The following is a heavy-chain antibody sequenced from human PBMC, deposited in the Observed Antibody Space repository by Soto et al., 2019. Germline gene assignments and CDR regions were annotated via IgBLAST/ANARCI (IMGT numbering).Heavy chain of an antibody. Sequence: QVQLVESGGGVVQPGTSLRLSCGGSGFTFRSYVIHWVRQAPGKGLEWVALTSYDGSNKYYDDSVKGRFTISRDNSMHTVDLQMDSLRIEATALYCCSRWRTTLGLDVWGQGTLVSVSS. J-gene: IGHJ4*02. CDR2: TSYDGSNK. CDR3: SRWRTTLGLDV. D-gene: IGHD1-1*01. V-gene: IGHV3-30*19. CDR1: GFTFRSYV.